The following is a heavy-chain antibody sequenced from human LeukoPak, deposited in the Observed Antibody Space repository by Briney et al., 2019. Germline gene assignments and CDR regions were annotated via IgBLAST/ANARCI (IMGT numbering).Heavy chain of an antibody. Sequence: GGSLRLSCAASGFTFSSYAMSWVRQAPGKGLEWVSGISGSGGNTHYADSVRGRFTISRDNSKNTLYLRTNSLRAEDTAIYYCAKVSWANYFDYWGRGTLVTVSS. CDR2: ISGSGGNT. CDR1: GFTFSSYA. CDR3: AKVSWANYFDY. V-gene: IGHV3-23*01. J-gene: IGHJ4*02. D-gene: IGHD6-13*01.